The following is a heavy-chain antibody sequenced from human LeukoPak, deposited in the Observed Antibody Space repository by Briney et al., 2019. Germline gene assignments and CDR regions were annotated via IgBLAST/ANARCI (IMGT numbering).Heavy chain of an antibody. Sequence: SETLSLTCFVSGGSISSNYWTWIRQPAGKGLEWIGRIYTRGSTSYNPSLKSRVTMSVDTPKNQFSVRLTSVTAADTAVYYCARGGGTNDDFWSGYAYSFDYWGQGTLVTVSS. CDR3: ARGGGTNDDFWSGYAYSFDY. CDR1: GGSISSNY. CDR2: IYTRGST. V-gene: IGHV4-4*07. J-gene: IGHJ4*02. D-gene: IGHD3-3*01.